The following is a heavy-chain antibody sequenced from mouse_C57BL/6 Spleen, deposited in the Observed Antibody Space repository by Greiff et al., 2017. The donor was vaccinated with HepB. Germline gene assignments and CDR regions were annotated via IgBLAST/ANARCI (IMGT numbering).Heavy chain of an antibody. CDR2: IDPSDSET. D-gene: IGHD4-1*01. CDR3: ARGELGRRYFDV. V-gene: IGHV1-52*01. Sequence: QVQLQQPGAELVRPGSSVKLSCKASGYTFTSYWMHWVKQRPIQGLEWIGNIDPSDSETHYNQKFKDKATFTVDKSSSTAYMQLISLTSEDSAVYYFARGELGRRYFDVWGTGTTVTVSS. J-gene: IGHJ1*03. CDR1: GYTFTSYW.